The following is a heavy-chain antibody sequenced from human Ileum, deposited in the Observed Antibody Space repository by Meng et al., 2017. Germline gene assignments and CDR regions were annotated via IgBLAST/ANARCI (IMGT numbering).Heavy chain of an antibody. Sequence: ASVKVSCTASGYTFTSYGISWVRQAPGQGLEWMGWISAYNGNTNYAQKLQGRVTMTTDTSTSTAYMELRSLRSDDTAVYYCASLPITMVRGDPISKTYGAFAIWGQGTMVTVSS. CDR2: ISAYNGNT. CDR3: ASLPITMVRGDPISKTYGAFAI. J-gene: IGHJ3*02. CDR1: GYTFTSYG. V-gene: IGHV1-18*01. D-gene: IGHD3-10*01.